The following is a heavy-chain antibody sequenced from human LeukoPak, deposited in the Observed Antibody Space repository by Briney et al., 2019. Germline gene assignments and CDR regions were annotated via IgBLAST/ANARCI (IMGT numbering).Heavy chain of an antibody. CDR2: INPNSGGT. CDR1: GYTFTGYY. V-gene: IGHV1-2*04. CDR3: ARGTYDSSGWYDY. J-gene: IGHJ4*02. D-gene: IGHD3-22*01. Sequence: ASVKVSCTASGYTFTGYYMHWVRQAPGQGLEWMGWINPNSGGTNYAQKFQGWVTMTRDTSISTAYMELSRLRSDDTAVYYCARGTYDSSGWYDYWGQGTLVTVSS.